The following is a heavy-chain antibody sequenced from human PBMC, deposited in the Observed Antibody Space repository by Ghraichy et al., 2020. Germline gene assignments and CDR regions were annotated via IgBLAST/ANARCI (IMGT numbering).Heavy chain of an antibody. J-gene: IGHJ6*02. CDR1: GGTFSSYA. D-gene: IGHD2-15*01. V-gene: IGHV1-69*13. Sequence: SVKVSCKASGGTFSSYAISWVRQAPGQGLEWMGGIIPIFGTANYAQKFQGRVTITADESTSTAYMELSSLRSEDTAVYYCARNLGYCSGGSCQYYYYGMDVWGQGTTVTVSS. CDR2: IIPIFGTA. CDR3: ARNLGYCSGGSCQYYYYGMDV.